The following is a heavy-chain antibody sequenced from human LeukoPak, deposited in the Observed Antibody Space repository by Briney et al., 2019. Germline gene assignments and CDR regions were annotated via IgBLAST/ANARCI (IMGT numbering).Heavy chain of an antibody. Sequence: GGSLRLSCAASGFTFSSYAMSWVRQAPGKGLEWVSAISGSGGSTYYADSVKGRLTISRDNSKNTLYLQMNSLRAEDTAVYYCAKDLSPKYSSSIVPGIPDYWGQGTLVTVSS. CDR2: ISGSGGST. CDR1: GFTFSSYA. CDR3: AKDLSPKYSSSIVPGIPDY. D-gene: IGHD6-6*01. J-gene: IGHJ4*02. V-gene: IGHV3-23*01.